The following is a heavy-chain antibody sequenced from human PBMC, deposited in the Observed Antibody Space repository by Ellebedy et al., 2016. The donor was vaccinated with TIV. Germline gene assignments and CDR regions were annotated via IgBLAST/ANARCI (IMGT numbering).Heavy chain of an antibody. J-gene: IGHJ5*02. CDR1: GFTFSSYA. V-gene: IGHV3-23*01. Sequence: GESLKISCAASGFTFSSYAMSWIRQAPGKGLEWVSAISGSGGSTYYADSVKGRFTISRDNSKNTLYLQMNSLRAEDTAVYYCARATNDPGRHPNWFDPWGQGTLVTVSS. CDR2: ISGSGGST. D-gene: IGHD1-1*01. CDR3: ARATNDPGRHPNWFDP.